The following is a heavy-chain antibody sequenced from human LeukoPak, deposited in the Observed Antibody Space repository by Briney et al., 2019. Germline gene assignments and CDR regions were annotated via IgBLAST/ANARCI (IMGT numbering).Heavy chain of an antibody. CDR3: ASGRYYYDSSGYYRRGMDV. Sequence: SETLSLTCAVYGGSFSGYYWSWIRQPPGKGLEWIGEINHSGGTNYNPSLKSRVTISVDTSKNQFSLKLSSVTAADTAVYYCASGRYYYDSSGYYRRGMDVWGQGTTVTVSS. CDR1: GGSFSGYY. CDR2: INHSGGT. V-gene: IGHV4-34*01. D-gene: IGHD3-22*01. J-gene: IGHJ6*02.